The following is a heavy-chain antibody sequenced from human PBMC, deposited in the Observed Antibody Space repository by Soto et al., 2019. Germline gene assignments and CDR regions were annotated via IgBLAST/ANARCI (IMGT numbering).Heavy chain of an antibody. CDR1: WFTVSSNY. J-gene: IGHJ6*02. CDR3: ARSPVLRFLEWSQGYYGMDV. Sequence: GGSLRLSCAASWFTVSSNYMSWVRQAPGKGLEWVPVIYSGGSTYYADSVKGRFTISRDNSKNTLYLQMNSLRAEDTAVYYCARSPVLRFLEWSQGYYGMDVWGQGTTVTVSS. V-gene: IGHV3-53*01. CDR2: IYSGGST. D-gene: IGHD3-3*01.